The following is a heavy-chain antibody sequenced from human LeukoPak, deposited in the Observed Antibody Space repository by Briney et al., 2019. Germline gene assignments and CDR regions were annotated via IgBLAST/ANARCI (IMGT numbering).Heavy chain of an antibody. J-gene: IGHJ3*02. D-gene: IGHD1-26*01. CDR2: ISSSSSYI. CDR3: GREVGASNDAFDI. Sequence: GGSLRLSCAASGFTFSSYSMNWVRQAPGKGLEWVSSISSSSSYIYYADSVKGRFTISRDNAKNSLYLQMNSLRAEDTDVYYCGREVGASNDAFDIWGQGTMVTVSS. V-gene: IGHV3-21*01. CDR1: GFTFSSYS.